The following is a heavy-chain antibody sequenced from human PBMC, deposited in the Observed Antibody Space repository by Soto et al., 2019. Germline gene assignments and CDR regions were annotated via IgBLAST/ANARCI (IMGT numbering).Heavy chain of an antibody. CDR1: GFTVFDYC. CDR2: INWNGCGT. V-gene: IGHV3-20*01. CDR3: VRDRVEWLAIDY. J-gene: IGHJ4*02. Sequence: EVQLVESGGGVVRPGWSLRLSCAASGFTVFDYCMSWVRQAPGKWLEWVCGINWNGCGTCYAYSLKGRFTISRDNAKNYLYLQMNSLGAEDTALYHCVRDRVEWLAIDYWGQGNVVTVSS. D-gene: IGHD6-19*01.